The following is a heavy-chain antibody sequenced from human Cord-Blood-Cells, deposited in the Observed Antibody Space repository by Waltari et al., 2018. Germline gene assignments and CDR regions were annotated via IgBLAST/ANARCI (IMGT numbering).Heavy chain of an antibody. Sequence: EVQLVESGGGWVQPGGPLRLSCAAPGFTFSSYWMSWVRQAPGKGLEWVANIKQDGSEKYYVDSVKGRFTISRDNAKNSLYLQMNSLRAEDTAVYYCARDYDFWSGYYDYWGQGTLVTVSS. V-gene: IGHV3-7*01. CDR2: IKQDGSEK. CDR3: ARDYDFWSGYYDY. CDR1: GFTFSSYW. J-gene: IGHJ4*02. D-gene: IGHD3-3*01.